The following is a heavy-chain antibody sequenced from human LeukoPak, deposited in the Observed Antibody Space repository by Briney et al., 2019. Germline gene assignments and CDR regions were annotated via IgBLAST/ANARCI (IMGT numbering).Heavy chain of an antibody. CDR3: ARQLRGVIGGVDY. CDR2: IYYSGST. D-gene: IGHD3-10*01. J-gene: IGHJ4*02. CDR1: GGSISSSSYY. Sequence: SETLSLTCTVSGGSISSSSYYWGWIRQPPGKGLEWIGSIYYSGSTYYNPSLKSRVTISVDTSKNQFSLKLSSVTAADTAVYYCARQLRGVIGGVDYWGQGMLVTVSS. V-gene: IGHV4-39*01.